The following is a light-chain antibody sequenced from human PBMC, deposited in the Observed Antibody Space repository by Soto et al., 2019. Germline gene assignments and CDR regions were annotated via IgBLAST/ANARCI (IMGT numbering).Light chain of an antibody. CDR3: QQYGNSPT. J-gene: IGKJ1*01. CDR2: DAS. Sequence: DIQMTQSPSTLSASVGDRVTITCRASQSISTWLAWYQQKPGKAPKLLIYDASSLESGVPSRFSGGGSGTDFTLTISRLEPEDFAVYYCQQYGNSPTFGPGTKVDIK. CDR1: QSISTW. V-gene: IGKV1-5*01.